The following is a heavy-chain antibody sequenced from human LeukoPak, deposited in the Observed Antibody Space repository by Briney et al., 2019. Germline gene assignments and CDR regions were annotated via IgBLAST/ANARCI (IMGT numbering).Heavy chain of an antibody. J-gene: IGHJ5*02. D-gene: IGHD1-26*01. Sequence: SETLSLTCTVSGGSIMSYYWSWIRQPPGKGLEWIGYVYHSGSTNYNPSLQSRVTISVGTSKNQFSLRLNSVTAADTAVYYCARSRAFNSGAFDPWGQGSLVTVSS. CDR1: GGSIMSYY. V-gene: IGHV4-59*01. CDR2: VYHSGST. CDR3: ARSRAFNSGAFDP.